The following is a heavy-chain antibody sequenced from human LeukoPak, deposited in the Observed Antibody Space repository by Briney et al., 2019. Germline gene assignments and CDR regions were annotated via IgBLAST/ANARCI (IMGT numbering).Heavy chain of an antibody. J-gene: IGHJ3*02. CDR2: ISNDGNNK. D-gene: IGHD7-27*01. CDR1: GFPFSSYG. Sequence: GGSLRLSCAASGFPFSSYGMHWVRQAPGKGLEWVAAISNDGNNKFYADSVKGRFTISRDNPKNTMNLQMNSLRAEDTAVYYCAREEGNWGDAFDIWGQGTMVTVSS. V-gene: IGHV3-30*03. CDR3: AREEGNWGDAFDI.